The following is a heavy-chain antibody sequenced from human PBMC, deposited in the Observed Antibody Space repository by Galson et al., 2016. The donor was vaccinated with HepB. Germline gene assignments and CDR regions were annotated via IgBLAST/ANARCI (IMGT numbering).Heavy chain of an antibody. V-gene: IGHV4-39*01. Sequence: SETLSLTCTVSGDSISSGNYYWAWIRQPPGKGLEWIGSIYYSGSTHYNPSLKSRVTISVDTSKNQFSLNLNSATGADTAVYFCARNRSIVAAPGGFNGGWFDPWGQGILVTVSS. J-gene: IGHJ5*02. CDR3: ARNRSIVAAPGGFNGGWFDP. D-gene: IGHD2-15*01. CDR1: GDSISSGNYY. CDR2: IYYSGST.